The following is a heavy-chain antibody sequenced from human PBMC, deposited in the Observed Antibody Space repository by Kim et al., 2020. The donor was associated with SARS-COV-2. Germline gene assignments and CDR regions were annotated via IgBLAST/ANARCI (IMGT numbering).Heavy chain of an antibody. CDR2: IDPSDSYT. V-gene: IGHV5-10-1*01. CDR1: GYSFTSYW. CDR3: ARHYGIAARQPDTINYWYFDL. D-gene: IGHD6-6*01. J-gene: IGHJ2*01. Sequence: GESLKISCKGSGYSFTSYWISWVRQMPGKGLEWMGRIDPSDSYTNYSPSFQGHVTISADKSISTAYLQWSSLKASDTAMYYCARHYGIAARQPDTINYWYFDLWGRGTLVTVSS.